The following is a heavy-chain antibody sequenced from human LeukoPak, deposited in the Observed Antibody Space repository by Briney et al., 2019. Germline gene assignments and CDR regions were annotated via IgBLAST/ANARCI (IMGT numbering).Heavy chain of an antibody. CDR2: INPNSGGT. Sequence: GASVKVSCKASGYTFTGYYMHWVRQAPGQGLEWMGWINPNSGGTNYAQKFQGRVTMTRDTSISTAYMELSRLRSDDTAVYYCARVELWQLVLGAFDIWGQGTMVTVSS. V-gene: IGHV1-2*02. J-gene: IGHJ3*02. D-gene: IGHD6-13*01. CDR1: GYTFTGYY. CDR3: ARVELWQLVLGAFDI.